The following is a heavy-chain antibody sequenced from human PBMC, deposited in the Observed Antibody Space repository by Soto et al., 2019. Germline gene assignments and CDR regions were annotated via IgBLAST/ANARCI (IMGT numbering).Heavy chain of an antibody. Sequence: ASETLSLTCAVSGGSISSSNLWSCVRQPPGKGLEWVGEIYHSGSTNYNPSLKSRVTISVDKSKNQFSLKLSSVTAADTAVYYCARQPGAAAGKTHYYYYGMDVWGQGTTVTVYS. CDR3: ARQPGAAAGKTHYYYYGMDV. CDR2: IYHSGST. CDR1: GGSISSSNL. D-gene: IGHD6-13*01. J-gene: IGHJ6*02. V-gene: IGHV4-4*02.